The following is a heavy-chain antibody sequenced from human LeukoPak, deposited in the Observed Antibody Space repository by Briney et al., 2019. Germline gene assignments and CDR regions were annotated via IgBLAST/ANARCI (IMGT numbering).Heavy chain of an antibody. Sequence: GGSLRLSCAAPGFTFSSYAMHWVRQAPGKGLEWVAVISYDGSNKYYADSVKGRFTISRDNSKNTLYLQMNSLRAEDTAVYYCARDSLGLDYWGQGTLVTVSS. CDR3: ARDSLGLDY. V-gene: IGHV3-30-3*01. CDR2: ISYDGSNK. J-gene: IGHJ4*02. CDR1: GFTFSSYA.